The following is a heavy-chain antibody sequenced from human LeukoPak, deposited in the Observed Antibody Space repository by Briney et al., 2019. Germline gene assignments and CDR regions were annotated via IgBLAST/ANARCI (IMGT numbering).Heavy chain of an antibody. CDR2: ISSSGSTI. CDR3: ARGRPEVGAHDAFDI. V-gene: IGHV3-11*01. J-gene: IGHJ3*02. CDR1: RFTFSDCY. Sequence: GGSLRLSCAASRFTFSDCYMSWIRQAPGKGLEWVSYISSSGSTIYYADSVKGRFTISRDNAKNSLYLQMNSLRAEDTAVYYCARGRPEVGAHDAFDIWGQGTMVTVSS. D-gene: IGHD1-26*01.